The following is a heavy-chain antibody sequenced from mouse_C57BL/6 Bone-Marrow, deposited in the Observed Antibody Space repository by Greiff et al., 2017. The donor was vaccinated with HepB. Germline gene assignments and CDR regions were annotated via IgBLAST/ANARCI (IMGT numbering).Heavy chain of an antibody. Sequence: EVKLVESGGGLVQSGRSLRLSCATSGFTFSDFYMEWVRQAPGKGLEWIAASRNKANDYTTEYSASGKGRFIVSRDTSQSILYLQMNALRAEDTAIYYCARAGGYFWYFDVWGTGTTVTVSS. D-gene: IGHD2-3*01. CDR2: SRNKANDYTT. CDR3: ARAGGYFWYFDV. V-gene: IGHV7-1*01. CDR1: GFTFSDFY. J-gene: IGHJ1*03.